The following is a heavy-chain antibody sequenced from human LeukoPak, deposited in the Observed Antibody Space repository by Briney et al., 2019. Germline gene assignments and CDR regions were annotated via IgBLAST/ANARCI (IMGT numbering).Heavy chain of an antibody. CDR1: GFTFSSYW. V-gene: IGHV3-7*01. J-gene: IGHJ4*02. CDR3: ASTYGDRYYFDY. CDR2: IKQDGSEK. Sequence: GGSLRLSCAASGFTFSSYWMSWVRQAPGEGLEWVANIKQDGSEKYYVDSVKGRFTISRDNAKNSLYLQTNSLRAEDTAVYYCASTYGDRYYFDYWGQGTLVTVSS. D-gene: IGHD4-17*01.